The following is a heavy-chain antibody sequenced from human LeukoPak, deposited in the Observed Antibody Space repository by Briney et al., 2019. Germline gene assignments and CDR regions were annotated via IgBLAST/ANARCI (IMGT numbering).Heavy chain of an antibody. CDR3: AGKDIVATSDFDY. CDR1: GFTFTSSA. Sequence: SVKVSCKASGFTFTSSAMQWVRQARGQRLEWIGWIVVGSGNTNYAQKFQERVTIARDMSTRTAYMELSSLRSEDTAVYYCAGKDIVATSDFDYWGQGTLVTVSS. CDR2: IVVGSGNT. V-gene: IGHV1-58*02. D-gene: IGHD5-12*01. J-gene: IGHJ4*02.